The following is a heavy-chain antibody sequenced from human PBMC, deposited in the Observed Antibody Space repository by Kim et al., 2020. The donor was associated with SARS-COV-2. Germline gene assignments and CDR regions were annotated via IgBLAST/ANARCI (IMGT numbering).Heavy chain of an antibody. CDR1: GGSISNYY. CDR2: VYHSGST. Sequence: SETLSLTCIVSGGSISNYYWTWIRQPPGKGLEWIGYVYHSGSTNYNPSLKSRVTISVDTSKNQFSLNLSSVTAADTAVYYCARDLSSGWYYAFDIWGQGTMVTVSS. D-gene: IGHD6-19*01. J-gene: IGHJ3*02. V-gene: IGHV4-59*13. CDR3: ARDLSSGWYYAFDI.